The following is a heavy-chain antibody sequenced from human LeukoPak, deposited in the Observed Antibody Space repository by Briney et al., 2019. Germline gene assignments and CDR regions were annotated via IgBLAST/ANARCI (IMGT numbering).Heavy chain of an antibody. D-gene: IGHD4-17*01. J-gene: IGHJ4*02. CDR1: GFTFSSYA. Sequence: GGSLRLSCAASGFTFSSYAMSWVRQAPGKWLEWVSAISGSGGSTYYADSVKGRFTISRDNSKNTLYLQMNSLRAEDTAVYYCAKTPHDYGDYVCDYWGQGTLVTVSS. CDR3: AKTPHDYGDYVCDY. CDR2: ISGSGGST. V-gene: IGHV3-23*01.